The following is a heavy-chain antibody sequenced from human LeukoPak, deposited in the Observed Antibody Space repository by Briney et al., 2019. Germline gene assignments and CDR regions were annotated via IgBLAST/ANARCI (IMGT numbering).Heavy chain of an antibody. D-gene: IGHD4-23*01. CDR2: ISSSSSYI. J-gene: IGHJ4*02. V-gene: IGHV3-21*01. CDR1: GFTFSDYI. CDR3: ARGETTVVTPWSIHY. Sequence: PGGSLRLSCAASGFTFSDYILDWVRQAPGKGLEWVSSISSSSSYIYYADSVKGRFTISRDNAKNSLYLQMNSLRAEDTAVYYCARGETTVVTPWSIHYWGQGPLVTVSS.